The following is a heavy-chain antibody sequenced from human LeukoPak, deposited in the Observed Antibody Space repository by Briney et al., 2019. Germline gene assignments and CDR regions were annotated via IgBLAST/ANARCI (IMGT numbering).Heavy chain of an antibody. CDR2: ISSSSSYI. CDR3: ARASEPFYDYVWGSYRYLDAFDI. Sequence: GSLRLSCAASGFTFSSYSMNWVRQAPGKGLEWVSSISSSSSYIYYADSVKGRFTISRDNAKNSLYLQMNSLRAEDTAVYYCARASEPFYDYVWGSYRYLDAFDIWGQGTMVTVSS. D-gene: IGHD3-16*02. CDR1: GFTFSSYS. V-gene: IGHV3-21*01. J-gene: IGHJ3*02.